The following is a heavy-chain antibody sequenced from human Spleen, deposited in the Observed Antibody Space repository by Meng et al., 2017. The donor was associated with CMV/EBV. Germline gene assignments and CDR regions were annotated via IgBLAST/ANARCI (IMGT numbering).Heavy chain of an antibody. D-gene: IGHD3-3*01. Sequence: FSDYSWSWIRQSPGKGLEWIGEITHSGGTNYNPSLKSRVTISVDTSKNQFSLKLSSVTAADTAVYYCAREVRIIGIVIIHRGYYFDYWGQGTLVTVSS. V-gene: IGHV4-34*01. J-gene: IGHJ4*02. CDR2: ITHSGGT. CDR1: FSDYS. CDR3: AREVRIIGIVIIHRGYYFDY.